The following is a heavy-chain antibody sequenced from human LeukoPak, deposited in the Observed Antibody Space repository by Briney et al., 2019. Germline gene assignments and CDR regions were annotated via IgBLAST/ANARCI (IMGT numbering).Heavy chain of an antibody. J-gene: IGHJ3*02. CDR1: GFTFSSYW. V-gene: IGHV3-7*03. Sequence: GGSLRLSCAASGFTFSSYWMSWVRQAPGKGLEWVANIKQDGSEKYYVDSVKGRFTISRDNAKNSLYLQMNSLRAEDTAVYYCAKGSSSGCHDAFDIWGQGTMVTVSS. CDR2: IKQDGSEK. D-gene: IGHD3-22*01. CDR3: AKGSSSGCHDAFDI.